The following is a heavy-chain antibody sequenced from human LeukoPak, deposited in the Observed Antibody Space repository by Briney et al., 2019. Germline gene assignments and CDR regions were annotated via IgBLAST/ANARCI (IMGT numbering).Heavy chain of an antibody. J-gene: IGHJ4*02. CDR3: ARVATMPYDY. CDR1: GYTLTSYG. Sequence: ASLKVSCKASGYTLTSYGICWVRQTPGQGLEWMGWISAYNGNTNYAQKLQGRVTMTTDTSTSTAYMELRSLSSDDTAVYYCARVATMPYDYWGQGTLVTVSS. V-gene: IGHV1-18*01. CDR2: ISAYNGNT. D-gene: IGHD5-12*01.